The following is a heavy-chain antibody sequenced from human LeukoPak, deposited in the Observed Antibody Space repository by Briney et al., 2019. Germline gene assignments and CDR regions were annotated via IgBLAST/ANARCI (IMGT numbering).Heavy chain of an antibody. Sequence: PGGSLRLSCTASGSTFSSYWMHWVRHTPGKGLVWVSRINTDGSSTNYADSVKGRFTISRDNAKNTLYLQMNSLRAEDTAVYYCARDPKPYCSGGTCYYYWFDPWGQGTLVTVSS. CDR2: INTDGSST. J-gene: IGHJ5*02. CDR3: ARDPKPYCSGGTCYYYWFDP. V-gene: IGHV3-74*01. CDR1: GSTFSSYW. D-gene: IGHD2-15*01.